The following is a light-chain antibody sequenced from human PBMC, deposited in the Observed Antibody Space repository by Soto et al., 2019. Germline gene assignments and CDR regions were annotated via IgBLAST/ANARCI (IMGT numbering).Light chain of an antibody. CDR3: RQSYSTPT. CDR1: QSISSY. V-gene: IGKV1-39*01. J-gene: IGKJ2*01. Sequence: DIQMTQSPSSLSASVGDRVTITCRASQSISSYLNWYQQKPGKAPKLLIYAASSLQSGVPSRFSGSGSGTDFTLTISSLQPEDVATYYCRQSYSTPTFGQGTNLEIK. CDR2: AAS.